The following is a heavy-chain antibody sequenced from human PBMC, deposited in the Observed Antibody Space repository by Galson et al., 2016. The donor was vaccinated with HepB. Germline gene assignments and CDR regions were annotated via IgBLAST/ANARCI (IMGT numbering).Heavy chain of an antibody. CDR1: GGSISTSLYF. CDR3: ARHRSERNVDTPLVF. V-gene: IGHV4-39*01. D-gene: IGHD5-18*01. Sequence: SETLSLTSSVSGGSISTSLYFWGWIRQTPGKGLEWIGSIYQSGSTFDNPSLKSRVTISVDTSKNLISLRLTSVTTSDTGVYYCARHRSERNVDTPLVFWAQGTLVTVSS. CDR2: IYQSGST. J-gene: IGHJ4*02.